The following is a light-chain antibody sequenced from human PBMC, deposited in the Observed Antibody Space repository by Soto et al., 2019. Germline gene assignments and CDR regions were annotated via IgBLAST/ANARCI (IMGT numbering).Light chain of an antibody. CDR2: DAS. J-gene: IGKJ4*01. CDR3: QQYEDLPLT. CDR1: QNIFNY. Sequence: DVQLTQSPSTLPASVGDRVAITCQATQNIFNYLNWFQQRPGKTPQLLISDASPLEPGVPSRFSGQRSGTDFTLIISDLQPEDFATYFCQQYEDLPLTFGGGTRVEV. V-gene: IGKV1-33*01.